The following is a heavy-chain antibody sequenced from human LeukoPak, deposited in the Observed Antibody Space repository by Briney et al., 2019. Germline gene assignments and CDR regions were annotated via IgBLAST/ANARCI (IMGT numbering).Heavy chain of an antibody. V-gene: IGHV4-59*01. J-gene: IGHJ3*02. CDR2: IYYSGST. D-gene: IGHD4-17*01. CDR1: GGSISSYY. CDR3: ARDQFSYGDSYYAFDI. Sequence: SETLSLTCTVSGGSISSYYWSWIRQPPGKGLEWIGYIYYSGSTNYNPSLKSRVTISVDTSKNQFSLKLSSVTAADTAVYYCARDQFSYGDSYYAFDIWGQGTMVTVSS.